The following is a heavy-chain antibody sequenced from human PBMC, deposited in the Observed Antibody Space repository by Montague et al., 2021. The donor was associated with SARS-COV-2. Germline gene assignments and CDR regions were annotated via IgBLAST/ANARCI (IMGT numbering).Heavy chain of an antibody. V-gene: IGHV4-38-2*02. Sequence: SETLSLTCTVSGYSISSGYYWCWIRQPPGKVLECIGSIYHSGSTYYNPSLKSRVTISVDTSKNQFSLKLTSVTAADTAVYYCAVNINYYYYYVMDVWGQGTMVTVSS. CDR1: GYSISSGYY. D-gene: IGHD2-8*01. J-gene: IGHJ6*02. CDR3: AVNINYYYYYVMDV. CDR2: IYHSGST.